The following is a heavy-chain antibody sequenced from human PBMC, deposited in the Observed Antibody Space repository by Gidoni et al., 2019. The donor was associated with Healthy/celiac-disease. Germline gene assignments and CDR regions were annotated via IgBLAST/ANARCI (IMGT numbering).Heavy chain of an antibody. CDR1: GFSLSTSGVG. CDR3: AHRGKGDYDFWSGYWSSFDY. J-gene: IGHJ4*02. V-gene: IGHV2-5*02. D-gene: IGHD3-3*01. CDR2: IYWDDDK. Sequence: QITLKESGPTLVKPTQTLTLTCTFSGFSLSTSGVGVGWIRHPPGKALEWLAIIYWDDDKRYSPSLKSRLTITKDTSKNQVVLTMTNMDPVDTATYYCAHRGKGDYDFWSGYWSSFDYWGQGTLVTVSS.